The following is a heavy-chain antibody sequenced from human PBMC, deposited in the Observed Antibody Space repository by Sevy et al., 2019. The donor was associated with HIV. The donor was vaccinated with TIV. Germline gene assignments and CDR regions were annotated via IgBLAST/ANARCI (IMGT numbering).Heavy chain of an antibody. V-gene: IGHV4-31*03. Sequence: SETLSLTCTVSGGSISSGGYYWSWIRQHPGKGLEWIGYIYYSGSTYSNPSLKSRVTISVDTSKNQFSLKLSSVTAADTAVYYCAAGEGITVTTVDYWGQGTLVTVSS. CDR1: GGSISSGGYY. CDR2: IYYSGST. J-gene: IGHJ4*02. CDR3: AAGEGITVTTVDY. D-gene: IGHD4-17*01.